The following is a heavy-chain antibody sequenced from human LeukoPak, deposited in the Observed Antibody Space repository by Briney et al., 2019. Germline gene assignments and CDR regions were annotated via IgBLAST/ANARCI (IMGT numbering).Heavy chain of an antibody. CDR3: ATAAGDCSGGSCYSFDY. V-gene: IGHV4-59*01. CDR1: GGSISSYY. D-gene: IGHD2-15*01. CDR2: FYYSGST. J-gene: IGHJ4*02. Sequence: SETLSLTCTVSGGSISSYYWSWIRQPPGKGLEWIGYFYYSGSTNYNSSLKSRVTISVDTSKNQFSLKLSSVAAADTAVYYCATAAGDCSGGSCYSFDYWGQGTLVTVSS.